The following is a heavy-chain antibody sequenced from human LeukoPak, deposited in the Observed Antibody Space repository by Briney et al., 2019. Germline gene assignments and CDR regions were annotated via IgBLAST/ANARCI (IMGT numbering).Heavy chain of an antibody. Sequence: SETLSLTCTVSGGSISSSSYYWGWIRQPPGKGLDWTGSIYYSGSTYYNPSLKRRVTISVDTSKNQFSLKLNSVTAADTAVYYCASLRERSYYARGFDYWGQGTLVTVSS. J-gene: IGHJ4*02. CDR2: IYYSGST. D-gene: IGHD1-26*01. V-gene: IGHV4-39*01. CDR3: ASLRERSYYARGFDY. CDR1: GGSISSSSYY.